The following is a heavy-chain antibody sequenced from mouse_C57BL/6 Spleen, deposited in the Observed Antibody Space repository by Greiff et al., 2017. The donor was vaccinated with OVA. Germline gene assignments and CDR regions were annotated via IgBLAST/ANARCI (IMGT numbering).Heavy chain of an antibody. J-gene: IGHJ4*01. CDR1: GFTFSDYG. CDR3: ARSLTGLYYAMDY. V-gene: IGHV5-17*01. CDR2: ISSGSSTI. Sequence: EVKLMESGGGLVKPGGSLKLSCAASGFTFSDYGMHWVRQAPEKGLEWVAYISSGSSTIYYADTVKGRFTISRDNAKNTLFLQMTSLRSEDTAMYYCARSLTGLYYAMDYWDQGTSVTVSS. D-gene: IGHD4-1*01.